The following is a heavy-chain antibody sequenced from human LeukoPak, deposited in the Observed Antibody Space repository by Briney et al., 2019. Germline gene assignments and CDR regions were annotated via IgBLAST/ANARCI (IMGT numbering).Heavy chain of an antibody. CDR1: GYTFTGYD. V-gene: IGHV1-2*02. CDR2: INPNSGGT. Sequence: ASVKVSCKASGYTFTGYDMHWVRQAPGQGLELMGWINPNSGGTNYAQKFQGRVTMTRDTSISTAYMELSRLRSDDTAVYYCARDTPRPVPRGFEYWGQGTLVTVSS. J-gene: IGHJ4*02. CDR3: ARDTPRPVPRGFEY.